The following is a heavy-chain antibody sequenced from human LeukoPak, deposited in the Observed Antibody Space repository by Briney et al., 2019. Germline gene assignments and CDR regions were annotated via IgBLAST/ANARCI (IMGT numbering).Heavy chain of an antibody. D-gene: IGHD4-23*01. J-gene: IGHJ4*02. Sequence: PSETLSLTCTVSGESISSYYWSWIRQPPGKGLEWIGYIYYSGSTNYNPSLKSRVTISVDTSKNQFSLKLSSVTAADTAVYYCARQNYGGNSIDYWGQGTLVTVSS. V-gene: IGHV4-59*01. CDR2: IYYSGST. CDR3: ARQNYGGNSIDY. CDR1: GESISSYY.